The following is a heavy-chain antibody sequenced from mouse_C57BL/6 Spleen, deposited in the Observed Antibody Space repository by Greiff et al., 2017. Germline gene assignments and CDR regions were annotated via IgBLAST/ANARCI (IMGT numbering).Heavy chain of an antibody. CDR3: ARQGSSFYAMDY. CDR1: GFTFSDYY. Sequence: EVQLVESGGGLVQPGGSLKLSCAASGFTFSDYYLYWVRQTPEKRLEWVAYISNGGGSTYYPDTVKGRFTISRDNAKNTLYLQMSRLKSEDTAMYYCARQGSSFYAMDYWGQGTSVTVSS. V-gene: IGHV5-12*01. J-gene: IGHJ4*01. D-gene: IGHD1-1*01. CDR2: ISNGGGST.